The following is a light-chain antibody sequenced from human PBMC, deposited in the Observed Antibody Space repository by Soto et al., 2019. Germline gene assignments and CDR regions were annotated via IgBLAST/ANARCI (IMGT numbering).Light chain of an antibody. CDR2: GNS. J-gene: IGLJ3*02. CDR1: SSNIGAGYD. V-gene: IGLV1-40*01. CDR3: QSYDSSLSGWV. Sequence: QSVLTQPPSVAGAPGQRVTISCTGSSSNIGAGYDVHWYQQLPGTAPKLLTYGNSNRPSGVTDRFSGSKSGTSASLAITGLQAEDEADYYCQSYDSSLSGWVFGGGTKLTVL.